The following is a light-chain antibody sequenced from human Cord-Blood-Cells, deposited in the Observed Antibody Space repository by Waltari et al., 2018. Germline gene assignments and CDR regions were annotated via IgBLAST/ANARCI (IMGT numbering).Light chain of an antibody. V-gene: IGKV1-27*01. CDR2: AES. Sequence: DIQMTQSPSSLSASVGDRVTITCRASQGISNYLAWYQQKPGKVPKPLIYAESTLQAGVPSRFSGSRSGTDFTLPISSLQPEDVATYYCQKYNSAPFTFGPGTKVDSK. CDR1: QGISNY. J-gene: IGKJ3*01. CDR3: QKYNSAPFT.